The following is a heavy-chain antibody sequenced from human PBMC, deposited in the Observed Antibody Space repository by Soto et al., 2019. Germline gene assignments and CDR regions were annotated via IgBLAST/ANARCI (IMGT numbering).Heavy chain of an antibody. V-gene: IGHV3-7*05. CDR2: IKGDESEK. Sequence: GGSLRLSCATSGFTFNTYWMGWVRQAPRTGLEWVANIKGDESEKSYADSVKGRFTISRDNAKDSLYLQMNSLRAEDTAIYYWAGWFRSNWFEYWGQGTLVTVSS. J-gene: IGHJ4*02. CDR3: AGWFRSNWFEY. D-gene: IGHD1-1*01. CDR1: GFTFNTYW.